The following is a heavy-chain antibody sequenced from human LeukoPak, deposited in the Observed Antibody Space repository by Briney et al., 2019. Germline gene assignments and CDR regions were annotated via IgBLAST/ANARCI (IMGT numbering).Heavy chain of an antibody. CDR3: AKGHVVGARFLYFDY. CDR2: ISGSGGST. Sequence: GGSLRLSCAASGFTFGSYGMSWVRQAPGKGLEWVSAISGSGGSTYYADSVKGRFTISRDNSENTLYLQMNSLRAEDTAVYYCAKGHVVGARFLYFDYWGQGTLVTVSS. CDR1: GFTFGSYG. D-gene: IGHD1-26*01. V-gene: IGHV3-23*01. J-gene: IGHJ4*02.